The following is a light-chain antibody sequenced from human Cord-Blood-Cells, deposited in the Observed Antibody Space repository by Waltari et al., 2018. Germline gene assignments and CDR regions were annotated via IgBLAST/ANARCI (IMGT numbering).Light chain of an antibody. CDR1: QSISSW. V-gene: IGKV1-5*01. CDR2: DAY. J-gene: IGKJ1*01. CDR3: QLYNSYSQA. Sequence: DIQMTQSPSTLSAPVGDSVTTTCRASQSISSWVDWYQQKPGKAPKLLSYDAYSLESGVPSRFSGSGSGTEFTLTISSLQPDDFATYYCQLYNSYSQAFGQGTKVEIK.